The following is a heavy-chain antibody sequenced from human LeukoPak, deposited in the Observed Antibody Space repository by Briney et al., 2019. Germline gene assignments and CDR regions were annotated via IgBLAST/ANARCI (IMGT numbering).Heavy chain of an antibody. Sequence: PGRSLRLSCAASGFTFSSYAKHWVRQAPGKGLEWVGVISYDGSNKYYADSVKGRFTISRDNSKNTLYLQMNSLRAEDTAVYYCARDRTLDYYDSSGYYCGYFDYWGQGTLDTVSS. CDR3: ARDRTLDYYDSSGYYCGYFDY. CDR1: GFTFSSYA. J-gene: IGHJ4*02. V-gene: IGHV3-30-3*01. D-gene: IGHD3-22*01. CDR2: ISYDGSNK.